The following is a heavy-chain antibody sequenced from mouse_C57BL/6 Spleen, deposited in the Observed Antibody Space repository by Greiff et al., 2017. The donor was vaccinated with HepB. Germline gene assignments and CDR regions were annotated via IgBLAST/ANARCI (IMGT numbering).Heavy chain of an antibody. Sequence: VQLVESGPGLVQPSQSLSITCTVSGFSLTSYGVHWVRQSPGKGLEWLGVIWSGGSTDYNAAFISRLSISKDNSKSQVFFKMNSLQADDTAIYYCARAYYSNYYFDYWGQGTTLTVSS. V-gene: IGHV2-2*01. CDR3: ARAYYSNYYFDY. CDR2: IWSGGST. J-gene: IGHJ2*01. D-gene: IGHD2-5*01. CDR1: GFSLTSYG.